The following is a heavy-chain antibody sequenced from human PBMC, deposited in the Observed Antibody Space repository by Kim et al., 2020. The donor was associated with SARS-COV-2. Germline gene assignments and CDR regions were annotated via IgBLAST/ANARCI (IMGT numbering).Heavy chain of an antibody. Sequence: GGSLRLSCAASGFTFSSYAMSWVRQAPGKGLEWVSVIYSGGSSTYYADSVKGRFTISRDNSKNTLYLQMNSLRAEDTAVYYCAKDGVAVPHHYGMDVWGQGTTVTVSS. CDR3: AKDGVAVPHHYGMDV. CDR1: GFTFSSYA. V-gene: IGHV3-23*03. J-gene: IGHJ6*02. D-gene: IGHD2-21*01. CDR2: IYSGGSST.